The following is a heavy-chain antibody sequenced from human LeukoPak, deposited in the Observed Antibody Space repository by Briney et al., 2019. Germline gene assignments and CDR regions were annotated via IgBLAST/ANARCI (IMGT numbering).Heavy chain of an antibody. CDR3: ASEPRSTVVVVLDY. J-gene: IGHJ4*02. V-gene: IGHV3-23*01. Sequence: GGSLRLSCEASGFTFSSQALSWVRQAPGKGLGWVASISGSGDTTYYADSVKGRFTISRDNSKDTLYLQVNTLRAEDTALYYCASEPRSTVVVVLDYWGQGTLVTVSS. CDR2: ISGSGDTT. CDR1: GFTFSSQA. D-gene: IGHD2-15*01.